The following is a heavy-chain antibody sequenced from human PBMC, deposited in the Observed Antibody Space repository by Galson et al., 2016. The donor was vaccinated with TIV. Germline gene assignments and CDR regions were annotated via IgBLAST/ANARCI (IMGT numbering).Heavy chain of an antibody. Sequence: SLRLSCAASGFTFSDYYMSWIRQAPGKGLEWVSYISSSGRIIYYADSVKGRFTVSRDNAKNTLYLQMNSLRAEDTAVYYCARDCSSANCYSNPVYFDSWGLGTLVTVSS. CDR3: ARDCSSANCYSNPVYFDS. D-gene: IGHD2-2*01. V-gene: IGHV3-11*01. CDR2: ISSSGRII. CDR1: GFTFSDYY. J-gene: IGHJ4*02.